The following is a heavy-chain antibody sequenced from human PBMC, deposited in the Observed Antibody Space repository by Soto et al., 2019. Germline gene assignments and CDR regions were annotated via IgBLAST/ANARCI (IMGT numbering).Heavy chain of an antibody. Sequence: PGGSLRLSCAASGFTFSSYAMHWVRQAPGKGLEYVSAISSYGGSTYYANSVKGRFTISRDNSKNTLYPQMGSLRAEDMAVYYCARDPDSSGYYYFDYWGQGTLVTVSS. J-gene: IGHJ4*02. V-gene: IGHV3-64*01. CDR1: GFTFSSYA. CDR3: ARDPDSSGYYYFDY. D-gene: IGHD3-22*01. CDR2: ISSYGGST.